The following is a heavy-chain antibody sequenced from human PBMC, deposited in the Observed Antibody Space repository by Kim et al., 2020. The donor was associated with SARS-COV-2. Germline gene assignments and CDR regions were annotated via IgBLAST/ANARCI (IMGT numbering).Heavy chain of an antibody. CDR3: ARDPLRYNYGSSGHDAFDI. D-gene: IGHD3-22*01. CDR2: ISSDGSKK. J-gene: IGHJ3*02. V-gene: IGHV3-33*01. Sequence: GGSLRLSCAASGFTFSSYGMHWVRQAPGKGLEGVAIISSDGSKKDYADSVQGRFTSSRDNSKNTLYLKMNSLRAEDTAVYYCARDPLRYNYGSSGHDAFDIGGQGTIVTVSS. CDR1: GFTFSSYG.